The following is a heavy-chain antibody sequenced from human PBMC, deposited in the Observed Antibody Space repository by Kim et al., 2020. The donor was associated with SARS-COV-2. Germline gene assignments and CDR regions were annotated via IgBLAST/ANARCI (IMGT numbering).Heavy chain of an antibody. CDR2: VNHSGST. CDR1: GGSFSGNY. D-gene: IGHD2-2*01. J-gene: IGHJ5*02. V-gene: IGHV4-34*01. CDR3: ARVGVVVPAAMGIRRRVNWFYP. Sequence: SETLSLTCAVYGGSFSGNYWSWIRQPPGKGLEWIGEVNHSGSTKYNPSLKSRVIISVDTSKNQFSLKLSSVTAADTAVYYCARVGVVVPAAMGIRRRVNWFYPWGQGTLGTVSS.